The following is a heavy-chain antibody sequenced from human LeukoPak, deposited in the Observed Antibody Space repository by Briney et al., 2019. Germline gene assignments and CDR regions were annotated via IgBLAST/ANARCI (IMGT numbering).Heavy chain of an antibody. CDR1: GGTFSSYA. CDR2: IIPIFGTA. V-gene: IGHV1-69*05. Sequence: SVKVSCKASGGTFSSYAISWVRQAPGQGLEWMGGIIPIFGTANYAQKFQGRVTITTDESTSTAYMELSSLRSEDTAVYYCARSGFGVVIDSYFDYWGQGTLVTVSS. CDR3: ARSGFGVVIDSYFDY. J-gene: IGHJ4*02. D-gene: IGHD3-3*01.